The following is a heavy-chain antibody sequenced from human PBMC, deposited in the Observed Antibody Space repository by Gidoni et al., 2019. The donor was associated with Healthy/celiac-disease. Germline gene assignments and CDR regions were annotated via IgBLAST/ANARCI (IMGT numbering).Heavy chain of an antibody. D-gene: IGHD6-13*01. CDR3: ARDGTQQQLAGLADY. CDR2: LWYDGSNK. CDR1: GFTFSSYG. J-gene: IGHJ4*02. Sequence: QVQLVESGGGVIQPGRSPRISCAASGFTFSSYGMHWVRQAPGKGLEWVSVLWYDGSNKYYADSVKGRFTISRDNSKNTLYLQMNSLRAEDTAVYYCARDGTQQQLAGLADYWGQGTLVTVSS. V-gene: IGHV3-33*01.